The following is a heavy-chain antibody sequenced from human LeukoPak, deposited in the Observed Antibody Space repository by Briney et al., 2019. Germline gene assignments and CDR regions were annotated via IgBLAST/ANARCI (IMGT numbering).Heavy chain of an antibody. D-gene: IGHD3-10*01. CDR3: ARHPRGTMVRGVTVNYYYYYMDV. Sequence: PSETLSLTCTVSGGSISSSSYYWGWIRQPPGKGLEWIGSIYYSGSTYYNPSLKSRVTISVDTSKNQFSLKLSSVTAADTAVYYCARHPRGTMVRGVTVNYYYYYMDVWGKGTTVTISS. J-gene: IGHJ6*03. CDR1: GGSISSSSYY. V-gene: IGHV4-39*01. CDR2: IYYSGST.